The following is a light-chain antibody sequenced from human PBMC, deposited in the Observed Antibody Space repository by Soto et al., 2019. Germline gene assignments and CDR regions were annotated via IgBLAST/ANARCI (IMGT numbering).Light chain of an antibody. CDR1: SSNIGAGSN. Sequence: QSVLTQPPSVSGAPGQRITVSCTGSSSNIGAGSNVHWYQQLPGTAPKLVIYANTNRPPGVPDRFSGSKSGTSASLAITGLQADDEGDYYCQSFDSSLNGFYVFGTGTKVTVL. V-gene: IGLV1-40*01. CDR3: QSFDSSLNGFYV. CDR2: ANT. J-gene: IGLJ1*01.